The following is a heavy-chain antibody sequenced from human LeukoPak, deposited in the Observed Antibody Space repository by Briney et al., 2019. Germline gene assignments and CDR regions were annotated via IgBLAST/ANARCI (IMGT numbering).Heavy chain of an antibody. Sequence: PGGSLRLSCAASGFTVSSNYMSWVRQAPGKGLEWVSVIYSGGSTYYADSVKGRFTISRDNSKNTLYLQMNSLRAEDTAVYYCAGDILGGSGNRNRWFDPWGQGTLVTVSS. CDR3: AGDILGGSGNRNRWFDP. CDR2: IYSGGST. V-gene: IGHV3-53*01. CDR1: GFTVSSNY. J-gene: IGHJ5*02. D-gene: IGHD3-10*01.